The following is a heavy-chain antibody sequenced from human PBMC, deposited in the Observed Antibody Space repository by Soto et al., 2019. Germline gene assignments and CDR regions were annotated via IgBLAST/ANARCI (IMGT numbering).Heavy chain of an antibody. J-gene: IGHJ4*02. D-gene: IGHD2-2*01. CDR3: AKDWRVGYCSSTSCYEYFDS. CDR1: GFIFSSYG. Sequence: QVQLVESGGGVVQPGRSLRLSCAASGFIFSSYGMHWVRQAPGKGLEWVAVISYDGSNKYYADSVKGRFTISRDNSKNTLYLQMHSLRAEDTAVYYCAKDWRVGYCSSTSCYEYFDSWGQGTLVTVSS. CDR2: ISYDGSNK. V-gene: IGHV3-30*18.